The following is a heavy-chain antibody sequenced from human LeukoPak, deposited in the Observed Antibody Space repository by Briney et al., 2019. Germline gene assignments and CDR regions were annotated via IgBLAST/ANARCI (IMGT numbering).Heavy chain of an antibody. V-gene: IGHV4-59*01. CDR3: ARGAARPLFDY. D-gene: IGHD6-6*01. J-gene: IGHJ4*02. Sequence: PSETLSLTCTVSGGSISSYYWSWLRQPPGKGLEWIGYIYYSGSTNYNPSLKSRVTISVDTSKNQFSLKLSSVTAADTAVYYCARGAARPLFDYWGQGTLVTVSS. CDR2: IYYSGST. CDR1: GGSISSYY.